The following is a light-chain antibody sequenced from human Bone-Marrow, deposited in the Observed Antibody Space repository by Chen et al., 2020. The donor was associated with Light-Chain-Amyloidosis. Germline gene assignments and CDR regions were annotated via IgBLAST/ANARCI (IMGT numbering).Light chain of an antibody. V-gene: IGLV3-25*03. CDR1: DLPTKY. J-gene: IGLJ2*01. CDR2: RDT. Sequence: SYELTQPPSVSVSPGQTARITCSGDDLPTKYAYWYQQKPGQAPVLVIPRDTERPSGISERFSGSSSGTTATLTISGGQSEDEADYHCQSADSSGTDEVIFGGGTKLTVL. CDR3: QSADSSGTDEVI.